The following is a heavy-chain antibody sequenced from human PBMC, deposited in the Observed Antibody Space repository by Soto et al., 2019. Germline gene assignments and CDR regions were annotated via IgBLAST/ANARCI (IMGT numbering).Heavy chain of an antibody. V-gene: IGHV1-18*01. CDR1: GYTFTSYG. CDR2: ISAYNGNT. J-gene: IGHJ3*02. Sequence: ASVKVSCKASGYTFTSYGISWVRQAPGQGLEWMGWISAYNGNTNYAQKLQGRVTMTTDTSTSTAYMELRSLRSDDTAVYYCAREPDIVVVPPPEIVAFDMWGKGKMVTV. D-gene: IGHD2-15*01. CDR3: AREPDIVVVPPPEIVAFDM.